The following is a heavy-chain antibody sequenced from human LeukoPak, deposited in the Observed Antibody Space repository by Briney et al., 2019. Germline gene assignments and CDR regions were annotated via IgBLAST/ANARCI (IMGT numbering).Heavy chain of an antibody. Sequence: PGGSLRLSCAASGFTFDDYAMHWVRQAPGKGLEWVSGISWNSGSIGYADSVKGRFTISRDNAKNSLYLQMNSLRAEDTALYYFAKDMGQQLELPFDYWGPGTLVTVSS. D-gene: IGHD6-13*01. CDR2: ISWNSGSI. V-gene: IGHV3-9*01. CDR3: AKDMGQQLELPFDY. J-gene: IGHJ4*02. CDR1: GFTFDDYA.